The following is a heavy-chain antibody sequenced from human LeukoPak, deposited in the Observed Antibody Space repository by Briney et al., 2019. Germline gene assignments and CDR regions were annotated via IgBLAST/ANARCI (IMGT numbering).Heavy chain of an antibody. J-gene: IGHJ3*02. Sequence: PGRSLRLSCAASGFTFSSYAMHWVRQAPGKGLEWVAVISYDRSNKYYADSVKGRFTISRDNSKNTLYLQMNSLRAEDTAVYYCARPGFGELFVGYAFDIWGQGTMVTVSS. CDR2: ISYDRSNK. CDR3: ARPGFGELFVGYAFDI. CDR1: GFTFSSYA. V-gene: IGHV3-30*04. D-gene: IGHD3-10*01.